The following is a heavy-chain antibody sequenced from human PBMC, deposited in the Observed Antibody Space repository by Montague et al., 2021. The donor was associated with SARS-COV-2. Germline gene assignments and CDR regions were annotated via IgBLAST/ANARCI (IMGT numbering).Heavy chain of an antibody. D-gene: IGHD3-3*01. CDR1: GFTFSSYA. CDR2: ISYDGSNK. Sequence: SLRLSCAASGFTFSSYAMHWVRQAPGKGLEWVAVISYDGSNKYYADSVKGRFTISRDNSKNTLYLQMSSLRAEDTAIYYCAKSRPHTNEFGSAFDIWGQGTMVTGSS. V-gene: IGHV3-30*04. J-gene: IGHJ3*02. CDR3: AKSRPHTNEFGSAFDI.